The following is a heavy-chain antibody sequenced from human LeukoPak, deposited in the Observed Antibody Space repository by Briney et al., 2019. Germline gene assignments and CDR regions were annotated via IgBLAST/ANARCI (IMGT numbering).Heavy chain of an antibody. J-gene: IGHJ4*02. Sequence: PGGSLRLSCAASGFTFSRYAMHWVRQAPGKGLEWVAVISYDGSNKYYADSVKGRFTISRDNSKNTLYLQMNSLRAEDTAVYYCARDAYSSSSFWGQGTLVTVSS. CDR1: GFTFSRYA. CDR2: ISYDGSNK. D-gene: IGHD6-6*01. CDR3: ARDAYSSSSF. V-gene: IGHV3-30*04.